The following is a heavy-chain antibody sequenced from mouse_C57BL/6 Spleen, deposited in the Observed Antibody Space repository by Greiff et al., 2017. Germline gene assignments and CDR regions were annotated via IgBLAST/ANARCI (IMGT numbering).Heavy chain of an antibody. V-gene: IGHV1-26*01. CDR2: INPNNGGT. CDR3: ARRQLGFDY. D-gene: IGHD4-1*02. J-gene: IGHJ2*01. CDR1: GYTFTDYY. Sequence: VQLQQSGPELVKPGASVKISCKASGYTFTDYYMNWVKQSHGKSLEWIGDINPNNGGTSYNQKFKGKATLTVDKSSSTAYMELRSLTSEDSAVYYCARRQLGFDYWGQGTPLTVSS.